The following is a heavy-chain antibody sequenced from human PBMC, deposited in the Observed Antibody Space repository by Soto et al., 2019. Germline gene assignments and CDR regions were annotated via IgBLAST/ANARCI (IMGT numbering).Heavy chain of an antibody. J-gene: IGHJ5*02. Sequence: SETLSLTCAVYGGSFSGYYWSWIRQPPGKGLEWIGEINHSGSTDYNPSLKSRVTISVDTSKNQFSLKLSSVTAADTAVYYCARAPRYYYGSGRNWFDTWGQGTLVTVSS. CDR3: ARAPRYYYGSGRNWFDT. V-gene: IGHV4-34*01. CDR2: INHSGST. D-gene: IGHD3-10*01. CDR1: GGSFSGYY.